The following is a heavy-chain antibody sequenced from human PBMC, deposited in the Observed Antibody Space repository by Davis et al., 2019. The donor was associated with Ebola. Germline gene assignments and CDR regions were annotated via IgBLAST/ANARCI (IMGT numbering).Heavy chain of an antibody. Sequence: LSLTCAASGFTFSDYYMSWIRQAPGKGLEWVSYISSSGSTIYYADSVKGRFTISRDNAKNSLYLQMNSLRDEDTAVYYCARDLFAGGIFGVVNNYFDYWGQGTLVTVSS. CDR1: GFTFSDYY. D-gene: IGHD3-3*01. V-gene: IGHV3-11*04. CDR2: ISSSGSTI. CDR3: ARDLFAGGIFGVVNNYFDY. J-gene: IGHJ4*02.